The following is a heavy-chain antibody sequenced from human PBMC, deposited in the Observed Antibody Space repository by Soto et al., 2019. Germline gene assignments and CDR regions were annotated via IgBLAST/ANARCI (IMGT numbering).Heavy chain of an antibody. J-gene: IGHJ3*01. D-gene: IGHD1-1*01. Sequence: DVQLVESGGGLIQPGVSLRLSCAAFGLTISGKKYVAWVRQAPGKGLEWVSALYDVDGSFYADSVTGRFTTSSDSSKTTVYLQMNDLRADDTAVYYCATWHEREHAFDVWGQGTTVTISS. CDR1: GLTISGKKY. CDR2: LYDVDGS. V-gene: IGHV3-53*01. CDR3: ATWHEREHAFDV.